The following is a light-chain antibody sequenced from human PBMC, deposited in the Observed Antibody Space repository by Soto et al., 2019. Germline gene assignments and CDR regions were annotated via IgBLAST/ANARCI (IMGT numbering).Light chain of an antibody. CDR1: PSVTNF. CDR3: QQYNNWPQT. V-gene: IGKV3-15*01. J-gene: IGKJ1*01. CDR2: GAS. Sequence: EIVLTQSPATLSLSPGERATLSCRASPSVTNFLAWYQQKPGQAPRLLIYGASTRATAIPARFSGSGSGTEFTLTISSLQSEDFAVYYCQQYNNWPQTFGQGTKVDIK.